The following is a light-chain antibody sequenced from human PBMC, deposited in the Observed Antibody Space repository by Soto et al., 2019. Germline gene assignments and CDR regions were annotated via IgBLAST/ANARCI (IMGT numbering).Light chain of an antibody. V-gene: IGKV1-6*01. CDR2: AAS. Sequence: AIQMTQSPSSLSASVGDRVTITCRASQGIRNDLGWYQQKPGKAPKLLIYAASSLQSGVTSRFSSSGSGTDFTLTISSLQPEDFATYYCLQDYNYPRTFGQGTKVEIK. CDR1: QGIRND. J-gene: IGKJ1*01. CDR3: LQDYNYPRT.